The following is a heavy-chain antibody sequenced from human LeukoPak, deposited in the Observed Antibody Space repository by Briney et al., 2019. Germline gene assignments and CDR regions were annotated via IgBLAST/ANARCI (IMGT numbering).Heavy chain of an antibody. D-gene: IGHD3-3*01. CDR3: ATRYYDFWSGYKAYYYYMDV. J-gene: IGHJ6*03. V-gene: IGHV3-66*02. CDR1: GFTVSSNY. CDR2: IYSGGST. Sequence: GGSLRLSCAASGFTVSSNYMSRVRQAPGKGLEWVSVIYSGGSTYYADSVKGRFTISRDNSKNTLYLQMNSLRAEDTAVYYCATRYYDFWSGYKAYYYYMDVWGKGTTVTVSS.